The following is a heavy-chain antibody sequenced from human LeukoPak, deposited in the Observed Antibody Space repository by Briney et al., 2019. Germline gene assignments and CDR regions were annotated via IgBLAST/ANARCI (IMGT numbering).Heavy chain of an antibody. CDR3: AGSHWGPYGSRIANWFDP. CDR1: GGSFSSYY. D-gene: IGHD6-13*01. V-gene: IGHV4-39*07. Sequence: SETLSLTCAVYGGSFSSYYWGWIRQPPGKGLEWIGSIYYSGSTYYNPSLKSRVTISVDTSKNQFSLKLSSVTAADTAVYYCAGSHWGPYGSRIANWFDPWGQGTLVTVSS. J-gene: IGHJ5*02. CDR2: IYYSGST.